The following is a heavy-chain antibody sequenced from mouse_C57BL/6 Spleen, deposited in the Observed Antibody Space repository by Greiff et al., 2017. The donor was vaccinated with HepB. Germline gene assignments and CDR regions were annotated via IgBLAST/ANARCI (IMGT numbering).Heavy chain of an antibody. V-gene: IGHV7-1*01. Sequence: EVMLVESGGGLVQSGRSLRLSCATSGFTFSDFYMEWVRQAPGKGLEWIAASRNKANDYTTEYSASVKGRFIVSRDTSQSILYLQMNALRAEDTAIYYCARAPKDYYAMDYWGQGTSVTVSS. CDR3: ARAPKDYYAMDY. CDR1: GFTFSDFY. J-gene: IGHJ4*01. CDR2: SRNKANDYTT.